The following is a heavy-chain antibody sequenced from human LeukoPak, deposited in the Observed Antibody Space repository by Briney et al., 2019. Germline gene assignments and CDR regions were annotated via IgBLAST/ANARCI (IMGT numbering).Heavy chain of an antibody. CDR3: ARKDSYYDSSGYDY. CDR1: GYTFTGYY. CDR2: INPNSGGT. Sequence: ASVKVSCKASGYTFTGYYMHWVRQAPGQGLEWMGWINPNSGGTNYAQKFQGSVTMTRDTSISTAYMELSRLRSDDTAVYYCARKDSYYDSSGYDYWGQGTLVTVSS. J-gene: IGHJ4*02. D-gene: IGHD3-22*01. V-gene: IGHV1-2*02.